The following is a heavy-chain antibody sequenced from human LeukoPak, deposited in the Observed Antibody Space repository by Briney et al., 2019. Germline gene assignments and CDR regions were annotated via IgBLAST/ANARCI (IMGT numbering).Heavy chain of an antibody. J-gene: IGHJ3*02. CDR3: AIISAQTFDI. V-gene: IGHV3-7*01. CDR2: IKPDGIDK. Sequence: PGGSLRLSCVGSGFTFRSHWVNWVRQSPGKGLEWVANIKPDGIDKYYVDSARGRFTVSRDNAKNSAFLQMTSLRAEDTAIYYCAIISAQTFDIWGQGTLVSVSS. D-gene: IGHD1-26*01. CDR1: GFTFRSHW.